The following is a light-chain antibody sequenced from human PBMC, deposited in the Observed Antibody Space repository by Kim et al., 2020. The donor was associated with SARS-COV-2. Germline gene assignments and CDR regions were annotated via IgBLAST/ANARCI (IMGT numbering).Light chain of an antibody. CDR3: LQHNSYPIT. CDR1: QDIRND. Sequence: DIQMTQSPSSLSASVGDRVTITCRASQDIRNDLGWYQQNPGRAPKRLIYGASSLQSGVPSRFSGSGSGTEFTLTISSRQPEDFATYFGLQHNSYPITFGQGTRLEIK. J-gene: IGKJ5*01. V-gene: IGKV1-17*01. CDR2: GAS.